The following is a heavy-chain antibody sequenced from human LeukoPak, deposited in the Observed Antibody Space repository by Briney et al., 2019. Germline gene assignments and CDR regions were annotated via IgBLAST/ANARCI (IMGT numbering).Heavy chain of an antibody. Sequence: ASVKVSCKASGYTFTSYDINWVRQATGQGLEWMGWINPNSGGTNYAQKFQGRVTMTRDTSISTAYMELSRLRSDDTAVYYCARDHSFVGDVVVPAAEFDPWGQGTLVTVSS. J-gene: IGHJ5*02. V-gene: IGHV1-2*02. CDR3: ARDHSFVGDVVVPAAEFDP. CDR1: GYTFTSYD. CDR2: INPNSGGT. D-gene: IGHD2-2*01.